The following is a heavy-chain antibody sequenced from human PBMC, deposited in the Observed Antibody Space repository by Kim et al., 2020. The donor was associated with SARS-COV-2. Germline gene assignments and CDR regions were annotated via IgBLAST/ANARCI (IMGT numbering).Heavy chain of an antibody. Sequence: SETLSLTCTVSGGSISSGGYYWSWIRQHPGKGLEWIGYIYYSGSTYYNPSLKSRVTISVDTSKNQFSLKLSSVTAADTAVYYCAVRVITMVRGSRGFDPWGQGTLVTVSS. CDR1: GGSISSGGYY. J-gene: IGHJ5*02. D-gene: IGHD3-10*01. V-gene: IGHV4-31*03. CDR2: IYYSGST. CDR3: AVRVITMVRGSRGFDP.